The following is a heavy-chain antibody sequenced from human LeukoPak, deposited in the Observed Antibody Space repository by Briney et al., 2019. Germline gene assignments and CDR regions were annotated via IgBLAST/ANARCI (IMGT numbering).Heavy chain of an antibody. Sequence: SETLSLTCTVSGGSLSSSSYYWGWIRQPPGKGLEWIGSIYYSGGTYYNPSLKSRVTISVDTSKNQFSLKLSSVTAADTAVYYCAGPLNGMDVWGQGTTVTVSS. V-gene: IGHV4-39*01. J-gene: IGHJ6*02. CDR2: IYYSGGT. CDR3: AGPLNGMDV. D-gene: IGHD3-9*01. CDR1: GGSLSSSSYY.